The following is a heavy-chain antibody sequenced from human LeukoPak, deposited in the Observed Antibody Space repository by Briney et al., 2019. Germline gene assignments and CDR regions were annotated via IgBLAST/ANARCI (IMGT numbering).Heavy chain of an antibody. CDR3: AREIVVVPAAIRGNWFDP. CDR1: GGSISSGDYY. D-gene: IGHD2-2*02. V-gene: IGHV4-30-4*01. J-gene: IGHJ5*02. Sequence: SETLSLTCTVSGGSISSGDYYWSWIRQPPGKGLEWIGYIYYSGSTYYNPSLKRRVTISVDTSKNQFSLKLSSVTAADTAVYYCAREIVVVPAAIRGNWFDPWGQGTPVTVSS. CDR2: IYYSGST.